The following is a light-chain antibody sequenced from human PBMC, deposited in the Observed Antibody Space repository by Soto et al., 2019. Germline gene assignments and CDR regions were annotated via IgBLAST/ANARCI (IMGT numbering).Light chain of an antibody. CDR1: QSVSSNN. V-gene: IGKV3-20*01. J-gene: IGKJ2*01. CDR3: QQYDDWPPYT. Sequence: EIVLTQSPGTLSLSPGERATLSCRASQSVSSNNLAWYQQRPGQAPRVVIYGASTRATGIPERFSGSGSGTDFTLTISRLEPEDFAVYYCQQYDDWPPYTFGQGTKLHIK. CDR2: GAS.